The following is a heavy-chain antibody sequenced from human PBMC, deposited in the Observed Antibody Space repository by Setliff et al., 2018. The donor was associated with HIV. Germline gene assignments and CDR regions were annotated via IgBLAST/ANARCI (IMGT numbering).Heavy chain of an antibody. D-gene: IGHD1-26*01. CDR1: EYSFTNNW. Sequence: PGESLKISCKGSEYSFTNNWIGWVRQMPGKGLEWMGIIYPGDSDIRYSPSFQGQVTISADKAISTAYLQWSSLTASDTGMYYCARAGRGGGSYWTFDYWGQGTLVTVSS. CDR3: ARAGRGGGSYWTFDY. J-gene: IGHJ4*02. V-gene: IGHV5-51*01. CDR2: IYPGDSDI.